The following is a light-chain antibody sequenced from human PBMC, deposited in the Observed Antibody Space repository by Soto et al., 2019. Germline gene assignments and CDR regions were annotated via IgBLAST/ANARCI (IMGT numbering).Light chain of an antibody. CDR3: MQALQTPWT. Sequence: DIVMTKSPLSLPVTPGGPASISCRSSQSLLHSNGYNYLDWYLQKPGQSPQLLIYLGSNRASGVPDRFSGSGSGTDLTLKISRVEAEDVGVYYCMQALQTPWTFGQGTKVEIK. V-gene: IGKV2-28*01. J-gene: IGKJ1*01. CDR1: QSLLHSNGYNY. CDR2: LGS.